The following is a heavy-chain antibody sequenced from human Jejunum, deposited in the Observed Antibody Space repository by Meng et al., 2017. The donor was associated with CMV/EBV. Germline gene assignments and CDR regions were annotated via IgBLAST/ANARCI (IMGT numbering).Heavy chain of an antibody. CDR3: AREGRFSHHGASDT. D-gene: IGHD1-14*01. Sequence: AFTFSDFNMDWVRQAPGKGLEWVSSISSDSTYTSYADSVKGRFTISRDNAKTSLYPQLNTLRAEDTAVYYCAREGRFSHHGASDTWGRGTTVTVSS. V-gene: IGHV3-21*01. CDR1: AFTFSDFN. J-gene: IGHJ6*02. CDR2: ISSDSTYT.